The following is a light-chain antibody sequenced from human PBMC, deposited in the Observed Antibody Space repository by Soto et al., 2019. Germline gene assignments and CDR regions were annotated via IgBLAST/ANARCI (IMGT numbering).Light chain of an antibody. V-gene: IGKV1-33*01. CDR3: QQHENLPLI. CDR2: DAS. Sequence: DIQLTQSPSSLSASVGDRVTISCHASQDINTFLNWYQQKPGKAPKLLIYDASNLEPGVPSRFSGSGSGTDFTFTISSLQPEDFATYVCQQHENLPLIFGGGTKVEIK. J-gene: IGKJ4*01. CDR1: QDINTF.